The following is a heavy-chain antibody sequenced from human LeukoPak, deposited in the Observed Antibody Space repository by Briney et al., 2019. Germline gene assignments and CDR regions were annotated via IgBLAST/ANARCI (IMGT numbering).Heavy chain of an antibody. J-gene: IGHJ4*02. CDR2: ISGSGGST. D-gene: IGHD6-19*01. CDR3: ARGPGYSSGWCSVDY. CDR1: GFTFSSYA. V-gene: IGHV3-23*01. Sequence: GGSLRLSCAASGFTFSSYAMSWVRQAPGKGLEWVSAISGSGGSTYYADSVKGRFTISRDNSKNTLYLQMNSLRAEDTAVYYCARGPGYSSGWCSVDYWGQGTLVTVSS.